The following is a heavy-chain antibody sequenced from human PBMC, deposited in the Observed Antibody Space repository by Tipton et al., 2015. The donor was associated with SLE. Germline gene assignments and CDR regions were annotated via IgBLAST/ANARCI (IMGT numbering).Heavy chain of an antibody. J-gene: IGHJ1*01. CDR3: ARDPGGATAEYFQH. Sequence: TLSLTCTVSGGSISSYYWSWIRQPPGKGLEWIGYIYYSGSTNYNPSLKSRVTISVDTSKNQFSLKLSSVTAADTAVYYCARDPGGATAEYFQHRGQGTLVTVSS. CDR1: GGSISSYY. CDR2: IYYSGST. V-gene: IGHV4-4*08. D-gene: IGHD1-26*01.